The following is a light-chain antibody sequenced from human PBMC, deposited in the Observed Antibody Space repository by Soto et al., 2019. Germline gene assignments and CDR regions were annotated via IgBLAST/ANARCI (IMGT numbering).Light chain of an antibody. CDR3: SSYTSGSLRV. V-gene: IGLV2-14*01. CDR1: SSDIGSYNY. J-gene: IGLJ1*01. CDR2: EVR. Sequence: QSALTQPASVSGSPGQSITISCTGTSSDIGSYNYVAWYQQFPGKTPKLIIYEVRNRPSGVSFRFSGSKSGNTASLTISGLQAEDEADYYCSSYTSGSLRVFGTGTKVTVL.